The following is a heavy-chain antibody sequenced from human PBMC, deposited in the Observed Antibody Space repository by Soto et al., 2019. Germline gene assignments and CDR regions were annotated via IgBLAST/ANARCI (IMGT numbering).Heavy chain of an antibody. D-gene: IGHD6-13*01. V-gene: IGHV5-51*01. CDR3: ARHFFPNTAVAGTTADYYYGMDV. CDR1: GYSFTSYW. Sequence: PGESLKISCKGSGYSFTSYWIGWVRQMPGKGLEWMGIIYPGDSDTRYSPSFQGQVTISADKSISTAYLQWSSLKASDTAMYYCARHFFPNTAVAGTTADYYYGMDVWGQGTTVTVSS. J-gene: IGHJ6*02. CDR2: IYPGDSDT.